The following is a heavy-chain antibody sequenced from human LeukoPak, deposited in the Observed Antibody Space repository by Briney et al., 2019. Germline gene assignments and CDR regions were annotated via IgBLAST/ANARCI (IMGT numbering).Heavy chain of an antibody. V-gene: IGHV4-59*08. J-gene: IGHJ4*02. CDR3: ARRLLDPSGYFDY. Sequence: SETLSLTCTVSGGSISSYHWSWIRQPPGKGLEWIGYIYYSGSTNYNPSLKSRVTISVDTSKNQFSLKLSSVTAADTAVYYCARRLLDPSGYFDYWGQGTLVTVSS. CDR2: IYYSGST. CDR1: GGSISSYH. D-gene: IGHD3/OR15-3a*01.